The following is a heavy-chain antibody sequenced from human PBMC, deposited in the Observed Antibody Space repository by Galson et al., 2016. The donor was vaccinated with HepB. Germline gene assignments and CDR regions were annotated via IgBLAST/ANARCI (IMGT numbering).Heavy chain of an antibody. CDR1: DFSFSTYW. V-gene: IGHV3-7*01. CDR3: AGGQGFLPVS. J-gene: IGHJ5*02. Sequence: SLRLSCAGSDFSFSTYWINWVRQVPGKGLEWVGNIKKDGSEIYYVDSLRGRFTISRDNAKKSAYLQMSSLRAEDTAVYYCAGGQGFLPVSWGQGTLVTVSS. D-gene: IGHD3-10*01. CDR2: IKKDGSEI.